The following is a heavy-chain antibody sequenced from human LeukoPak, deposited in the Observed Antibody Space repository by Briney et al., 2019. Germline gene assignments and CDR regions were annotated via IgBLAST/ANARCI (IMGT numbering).Heavy chain of an antibody. Sequence: GGSLRLSCAASGFTFSSYAMHWVRQAPGKGLEWVAVISYDGSNKYYADSVKGRFTISRDNSKNTLYLQMNSLRAEDTAVYYCARVGIVGATWSYYYMDVWGKGTTVTVSS. D-gene: IGHD1-26*01. V-gene: IGHV3-30*04. CDR3: ARVGIVGATWSYYYMDV. CDR1: GFTFSSYA. J-gene: IGHJ6*03. CDR2: ISYDGSNK.